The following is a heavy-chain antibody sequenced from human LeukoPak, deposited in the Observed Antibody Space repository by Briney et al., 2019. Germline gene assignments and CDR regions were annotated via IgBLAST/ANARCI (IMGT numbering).Heavy chain of an antibody. CDR1: GGSISSSSYY. CDR2: IYYSGST. Sequence: SETLSLTCTVSGGSISSSSYYWGWIRQPPGTGLEWIGSIYYSGSTYYNPSLKSRVTISVDTSKNQFSLKLSSVTAADTAVYYCARVEGSWYENWFDPWGQGTLVTVSS. D-gene: IGHD6-13*01. V-gene: IGHV4-39*07. J-gene: IGHJ5*02. CDR3: ARVEGSWYENWFDP.